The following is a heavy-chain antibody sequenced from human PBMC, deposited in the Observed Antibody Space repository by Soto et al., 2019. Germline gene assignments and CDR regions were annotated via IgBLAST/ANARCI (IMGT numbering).Heavy chain of an antibody. CDR1: GGSISSYY. Sequence: SETLSLTCTVSGGSISSYYWSWIRQPPGKGLEWIGYIYYSGSTNYNPSLKSRVTISVDTSKNQFSLKLNSMTAADTAVYYCARHNYGTGSTYFDYWGQGTLVTSPQ. CDR3: ARHNYGTGSTYFDY. J-gene: IGHJ4*02. CDR2: IYYSGST. D-gene: IGHD3-10*01. V-gene: IGHV4-59*08.